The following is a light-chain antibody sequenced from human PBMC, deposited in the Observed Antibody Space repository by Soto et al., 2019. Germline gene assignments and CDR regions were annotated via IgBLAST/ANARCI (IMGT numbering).Light chain of an antibody. CDR3: HVWDSSTAM. J-gene: IGLJ3*02. Sequence: SYELTQPLSVSVPLGQTASITCGGNNIGTRNVHWYQQKPGQAPVLVVYRDSNRPSGIPERFSGSNSGNTATLTISRAQAGDEADYYCHVWDSSTAMFGGGTKLTVL. CDR2: RDS. V-gene: IGLV3-9*01. CDR1: NIGTRN.